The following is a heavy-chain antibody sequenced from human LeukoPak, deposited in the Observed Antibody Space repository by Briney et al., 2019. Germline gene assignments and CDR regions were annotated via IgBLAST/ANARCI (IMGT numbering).Heavy chain of an antibody. CDR2: ISWNSGSI. CDR1: GFTFDDYA. J-gene: IGHJ5*02. CDR3: AKGLVRGVIRPPWFDP. V-gene: IGHV3-9*01. Sequence: PGGSLRLSCAASGFTFDDYAMRWVRQAPGKGLEWVSGISWNSGSIGYADSVKGRFTISRDNAKNSLYLQMNSLRAEDTALYYCAKGLVRGVIRPPWFDPWGQGTLVTVSS. D-gene: IGHD3-10*01.